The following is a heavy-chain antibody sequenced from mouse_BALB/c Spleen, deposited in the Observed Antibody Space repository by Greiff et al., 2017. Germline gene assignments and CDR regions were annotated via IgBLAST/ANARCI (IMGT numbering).Heavy chain of an antibody. CDR3: ARGAETYFDY. J-gene: IGHJ2*01. V-gene: IGHV1S56*01. Sequence: VQLQQSGPELVKPGASVKISCKASGYTFTSYDINWVKQRPGQGLEWIGWIYPGDGSTKYNEKFKGKATLTADKSSSTAYMQLSSLTSENSAVYFCARGAETYFDYWGQGTTVTVSS. CDR1: GYTFTSYD. CDR2: IYPGDGST.